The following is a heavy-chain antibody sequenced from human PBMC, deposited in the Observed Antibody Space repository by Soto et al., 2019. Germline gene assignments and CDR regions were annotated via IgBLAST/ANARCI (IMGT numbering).Heavy chain of an antibody. Sequence: GGSLRLSCAASGFTFRSYAMSWVRQAPGKGLEWVSAISGSGGSTYYADSVKGRFTISRDNSKNTLYLQMNSLRAEDTAVYYCAKGVRGVIRTSEFDYWGQGTLVTVSS. V-gene: IGHV3-23*01. CDR1: GFTFRSYA. D-gene: IGHD3-10*01. CDR2: ISGSGGST. J-gene: IGHJ4*02. CDR3: AKGVRGVIRTSEFDY.